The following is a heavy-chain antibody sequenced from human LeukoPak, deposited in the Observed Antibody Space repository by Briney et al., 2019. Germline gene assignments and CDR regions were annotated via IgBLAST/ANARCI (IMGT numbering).Heavy chain of an antibody. CDR2: NYHSGTT. CDR3: ARKENVYYYFDY. CDR1: GYSITSSSW. Sequence: SDTLSLTCAVSGYSITSSSWWGWIRQPPGKGLEWIGYNYHSGTTYYNPSLQSRVTMSVDTSKNQFSLKLSSVTAVDTAVYYCARKENVYYYFDYWGQGTLVTVSS. D-gene: IGHD3-10*01. V-gene: IGHV4-28*01. J-gene: IGHJ4*02.